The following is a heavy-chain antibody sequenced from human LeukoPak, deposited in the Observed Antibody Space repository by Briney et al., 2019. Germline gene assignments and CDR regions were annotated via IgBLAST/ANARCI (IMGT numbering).Heavy chain of an antibody. D-gene: IGHD3-10*01. CDR2: IYHSGTT. CDR3: AGWFGELLSLFAY. CDR1: GYSISRGYY. Sequence: SETLSLTCAVSGYSISRGYYWGWMRQPPGKGLEWIGSIYHSGTTYYNPSLKSRVTISVDTSKNQFSLKVRSVTAADTAVYYCAGWFGELLSLFAYWGQGALVTVSS. J-gene: IGHJ4*02. V-gene: IGHV4-38-2*01.